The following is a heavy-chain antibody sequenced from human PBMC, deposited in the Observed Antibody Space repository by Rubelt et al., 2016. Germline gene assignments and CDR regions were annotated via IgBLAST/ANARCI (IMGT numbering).Heavy chain of an antibody. CDR2: IYYSGSA. J-gene: IGHJ4*02. Sequence: QVQLQESGPGLVKPSQTLSLTCTVSGASISSGGYFWSWIRQHPGKGLEWIGYIYYSGSAYYNPSLKSRVPISVDTSQNKSYLNLNTVTAADTAMYYCARREVSSGWYDYWGQGTLVTVSS. CDR3: ARREVSSGWYDY. V-gene: IGHV4-31*03. D-gene: IGHD6-19*01. CDR1: GASISSGGYF.